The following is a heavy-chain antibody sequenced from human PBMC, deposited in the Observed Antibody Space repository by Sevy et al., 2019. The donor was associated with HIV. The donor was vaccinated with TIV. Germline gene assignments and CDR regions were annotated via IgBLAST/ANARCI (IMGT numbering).Heavy chain of an antibody. CDR3: ARATLYYDTSVYFDY. CDR2: ISKDVNNK. J-gene: IGHJ4*02. V-gene: IGHV3-30*04. CDR1: DFTVSYYA. D-gene: IGHD3-16*01. Sequence: GGSLRLSCVASDFTVSYYAMHWVRQAPGKGLEWVAVISKDVNNKRYAESVKGRFTVSRDNSKNTLYLELNSLRPEDTAIFYCARATLYYDTSVYFDYWGQGTLVTVSS.